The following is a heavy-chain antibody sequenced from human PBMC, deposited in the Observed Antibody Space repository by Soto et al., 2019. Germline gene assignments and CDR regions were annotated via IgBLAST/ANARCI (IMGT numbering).Heavy chain of an antibody. Sequence: GGSLRLSCAASGFSVTGNHMTWVRQAPGKGLEWVSSLYTGGTTYYADSVQGRFTISRDSSKNTLFLQMDRLRVEDPAVYYCARDLATVGKGFDSWGPGTLVTVSS. J-gene: IGHJ4*02. CDR2: LYTGGTT. V-gene: IGHV3-53*01. D-gene: IGHD5-12*01. CDR3: ARDLATVGKGFDS. CDR1: GFSVTGNH.